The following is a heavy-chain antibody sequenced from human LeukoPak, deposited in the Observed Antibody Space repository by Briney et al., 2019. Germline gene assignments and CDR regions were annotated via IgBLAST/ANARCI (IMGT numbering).Heavy chain of an antibody. D-gene: IGHD3-16*01. V-gene: IGHV3-7*03. J-gene: IGHJ6*02. CDR2: INHNGNVN. CDR3: ARGGGLDV. CDR1: GFTFSTYW. Sequence: GGSLRLSCSASGFTFSTYWMSWVRQAPGKGLEWVASINHNGNVNYYVDSVKGRFTISRDNAKNSLYLQMSNLRAEDTAVYFCARGGGLDVWGQGATVTVSS.